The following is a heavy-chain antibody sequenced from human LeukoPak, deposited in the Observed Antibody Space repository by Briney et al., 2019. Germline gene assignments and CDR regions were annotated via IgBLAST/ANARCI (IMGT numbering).Heavy chain of an antibody. V-gene: IGHV4-59*12. J-gene: IGHJ4*02. CDR3: ARGKRETPDY. CDR2: IYYSGSTYDSGST. D-gene: IGHD1-26*01. Sequence: SETLSLTCTVSGDSINNYFWSWIRQHPGRGLEWIGYIYYSGSTYDSGSTYYNPSLKSRITISVDPSKDQFSLKMNSVTAADTAVYYCARGKRETPDYWGQGTLVTVSS. CDR1: GDSINNYF.